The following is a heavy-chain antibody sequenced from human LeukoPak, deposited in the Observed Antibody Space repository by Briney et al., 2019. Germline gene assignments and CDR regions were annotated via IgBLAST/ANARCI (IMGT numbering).Heavy chain of an antibody. CDR1: GFTFSSYG. V-gene: IGHV3-21*01. CDR2: ISSSSSYI. D-gene: IGHD2-15*01. J-gene: IGHJ6*03. Sequence: SGGSLRLSCAASGFTFSSYGMNWVRQAPGKGLEWVSSISSSSSYIYYADSVKGRFTISRDNAKNSLYLQMNSLRAEDTAVYYCARDSAGCSGGSCYWGYYYYYYYMDVWGKGTTVTVSS. CDR3: ARDSAGCSGGSCYWGYYYYYYYMDV.